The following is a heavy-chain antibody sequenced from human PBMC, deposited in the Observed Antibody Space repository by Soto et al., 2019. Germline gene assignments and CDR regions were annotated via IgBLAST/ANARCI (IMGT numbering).Heavy chain of an antibody. Sequence: LGESLKISCEGSGYKFTSYWISWVRQMPGKGLEWMGRIDPSDSYTNYSPSFQGHATVSADKSISTAYLQWSSLRASDTGMYSCARRSGSYRDNDAFDIWGQGTMVTVSS. D-gene: IGHD1-26*01. CDR1: GYKFTSYW. J-gene: IGHJ3*02. CDR3: ARRSGSYRDNDAFDI. V-gene: IGHV5-10-1*01. CDR2: IDPSDSYT.